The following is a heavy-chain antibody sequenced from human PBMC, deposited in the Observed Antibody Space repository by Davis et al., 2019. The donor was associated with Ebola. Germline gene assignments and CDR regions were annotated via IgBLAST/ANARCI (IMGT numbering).Heavy chain of an antibody. D-gene: IGHD4-17*01. J-gene: IGHJ4*02. CDR3: ARVMTTVTTYYFDY. Sequence: GESLKISCAASGFTFSSYSMNWVRQAPGKGLEWVSPISSSRNYIYYADSVKGRFTISRDNAKNSLYLQMNSLRAEDTAVYYCARVMTTVTTYYFDYWGQGTLVTVSS. CDR1: GFTFSSYS. V-gene: IGHV3-21*01. CDR2: ISSSRNYI.